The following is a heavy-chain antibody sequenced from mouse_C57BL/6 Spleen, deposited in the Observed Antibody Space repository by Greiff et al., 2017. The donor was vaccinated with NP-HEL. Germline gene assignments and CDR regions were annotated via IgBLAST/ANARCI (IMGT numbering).Heavy chain of an antibody. CDR3: ARSLYYGSSPDY. CDR1: GYAFSSYW. D-gene: IGHD1-1*01. J-gene: IGHJ2*01. CDR2: IYPGDGDT. Sequence: QVQLKQSGAELVKPGASVKISCKASGYAFSSYWMNWVKQRPGKGLEWIGQIYPGDGDTNYNGKFKGKATLTADKSSSTAYMQLSSLTSEDSAVYFCARSLYYGSSPDYWGQGTTLTVSS. V-gene: IGHV1-80*01.